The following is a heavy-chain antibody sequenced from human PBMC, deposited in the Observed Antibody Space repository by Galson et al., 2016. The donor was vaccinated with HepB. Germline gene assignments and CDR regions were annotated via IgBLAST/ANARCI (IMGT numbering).Heavy chain of an antibody. CDR2: ISARGGST. Sequence: LRLSCAASGFTFSHNAMSWVRQTPGKGLEWLSSISARGGSTHYADSVKGRFTISRDNSKNTLYLQMNSLRAEDTAVYYCAKSTRTEVPRSLDYYYYYGVDVWGQGTTVTVSS. J-gene: IGHJ6*02. CDR3: AKSTRTEVPRSLDYYYYYGVDV. D-gene: IGHD1-1*01. V-gene: IGHV3-23*01. CDR1: GFTFSHNA.